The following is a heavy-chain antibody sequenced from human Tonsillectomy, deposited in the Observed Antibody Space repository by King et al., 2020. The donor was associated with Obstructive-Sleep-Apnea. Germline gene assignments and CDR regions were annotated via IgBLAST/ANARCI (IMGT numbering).Heavy chain of an antibody. J-gene: IGHJ3*02. CDR2: IYYSGST. CDR3: ARENGGNSENEAFDI. CDR1: GGSISSYY. D-gene: IGHD4-23*01. V-gene: IGHV4-59*01. Sequence: QMQLQESGPGLVKPSETLSLTCTVSGGSISSYYWSWIRQPPGKGLEWIGYIYYSGSTNYNPSLKSRVTISVDTSKNQFSLKLSSVTAADTAVYYCARENGGNSENEAFDIWGQGTMVTVSS.